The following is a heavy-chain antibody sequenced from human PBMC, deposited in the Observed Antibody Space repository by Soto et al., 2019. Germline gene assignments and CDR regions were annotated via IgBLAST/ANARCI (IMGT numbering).Heavy chain of an antibody. CDR3: ARGVWLAALSPHMDV. D-gene: IGHD6-6*01. CDR2: IWYDGSNK. CDR1: GFTFSSYG. J-gene: IGHJ6*03. Sequence: GGSLRLSCAASGFTFSSYGMHWVRQAPGKGLEWVAVIWYDGSNKYYADSVKGRFTISRDNSKNTLYLQMNSLRAEDTAVYYCARGVWLAALSPHMDVWGKGTTVTVSS. V-gene: IGHV3-33*01.